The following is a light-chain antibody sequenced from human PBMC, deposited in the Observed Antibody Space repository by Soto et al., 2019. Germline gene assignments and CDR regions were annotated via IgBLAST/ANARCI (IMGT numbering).Light chain of an antibody. V-gene: IGLV1-40*01. CDR2: ANN. J-gene: IGLJ3*02. Sequence: QSVLTQPPSVSGAPGQRVTISCTGSSSNIGAGYDLHWYQQLPGTAPKLLIYANNNRPSGVPDRFSASNSGTSASLAITGLQAEDEADYYCQSYDSRMSGSVFGGGTQRTVL. CDR3: QSYDSRMSGSV. CDR1: SSNIGAGYD.